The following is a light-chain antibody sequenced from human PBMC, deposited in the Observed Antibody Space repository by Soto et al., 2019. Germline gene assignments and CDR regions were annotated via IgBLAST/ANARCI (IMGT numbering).Light chain of an antibody. J-gene: IGLJ2*01. CDR3: QSYDSSLSAV. V-gene: IGLV1-40*01. CDR1: SSNIGAGYD. CDR2: GNG. Sequence: QSVLTQPPSVSGAPGQRVTISCTGSSSNIGAGYDVHWYQQLPGTAPKLLIYGNGNRPSGVPDRFSGSKSGTSASLAITGLQAEDEADYYCQSYDSSLSAVFGGGTKLTVL.